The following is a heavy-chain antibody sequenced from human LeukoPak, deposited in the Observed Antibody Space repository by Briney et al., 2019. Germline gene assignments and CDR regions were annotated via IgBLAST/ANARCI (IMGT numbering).Heavy chain of an antibody. CDR2: ISSSGSTI. D-gene: IGHD3-22*01. J-gene: IGHJ6*03. CDR1: GFTFSSYE. V-gene: IGHV3-48*03. CDR3: AKVDSHYYDSSVGRGYYYYMDV. Sequence: GGSLRLSCAASGFTFSSYEMNWVRQAPGKGLEWVSYISSSGSTIYYADSVKGRFTISRDNAKNSLYLQMNSLRAEDTAVYYCAKVDSHYYDSSVGRGYYYYMDVWGKGTTVTISS.